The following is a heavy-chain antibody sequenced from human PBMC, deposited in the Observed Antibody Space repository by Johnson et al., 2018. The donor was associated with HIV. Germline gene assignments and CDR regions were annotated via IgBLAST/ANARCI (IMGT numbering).Heavy chain of an antibody. J-gene: IGHJ3*02. V-gene: IGHV3-74*03. Sequence: VQLVESGGGLVQPGGSLRLSCAVSGFTFTNYWMHWVRQTPGKGLVWVARIYSDGSDTAYADSVKGRFTISRDNAKKTLYLQMNSLRAEDTAVYHCARERPGYGGHDAFDIWGQGTMVTVSS. CDR2: IYSDGSDT. CDR3: ARERPGYGGHDAFDI. D-gene: IGHD4-23*01. CDR1: GFTFTNYW.